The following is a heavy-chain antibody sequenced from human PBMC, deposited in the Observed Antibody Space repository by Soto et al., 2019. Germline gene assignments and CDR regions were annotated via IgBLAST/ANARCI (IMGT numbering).Heavy chain of an antibody. Sequence: QVQLVQSGAEVKKPGSSVRVSCKASGDTFTFYSINWVRQAPGLGLEWMGRINPILRMSNYAQRFQGRVTMTPDNSTSTAYMELSSLISEDTAMYYCASSFGSGYRAFDYWGQGALVTVSS. J-gene: IGHJ4*02. D-gene: IGHD3-10*01. CDR1: GDTFTFYS. V-gene: IGHV1-69*02. CDR3: ASSFGSGYRAFDY. CDR2: INPILRMS.